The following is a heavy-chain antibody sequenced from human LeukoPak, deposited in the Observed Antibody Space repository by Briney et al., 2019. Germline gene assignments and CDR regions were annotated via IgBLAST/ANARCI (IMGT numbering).Heavy chain of an antibody. J-gene: IGHJ4*02. CDR1: GGSISSSSYY. CDR2: IYYSGST. CDR3: ARDHIAVAGNFDY. D-gene: IGHD6-19*01. V-gene: IGHV4-39*07. Sequence: PSETLSLTCTVSGGSISSSSYYWGWIRQPPGKGLEWIGSIYYSGSTYYNPSLKSRVTISVDTSKNQFSLKLSSVTAVDTAVYYCARDHIAVAGNFDYWGRGTLVTVSS.